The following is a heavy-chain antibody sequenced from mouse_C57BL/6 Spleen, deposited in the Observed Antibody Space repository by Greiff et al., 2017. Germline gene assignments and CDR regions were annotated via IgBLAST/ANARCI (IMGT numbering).Heavy chain of an antibody. CDR1: GYTFTSYG. D-gene: IGHD2-5*01. V-gene: IGHV1-81*01. Sequence: VQLQQSGAELARPGASVKLSCKASGYTFTSYGISWVKQRTGQGLEWIGEIYPRSGNTYYNEKFKGKATLTADKSSSTAYMELRSLTSEDSAVXFCARHYDYSNHWYCDVWGTGTTVTVSS. J-gene: IGHJ1*03. CDR2: IYPRSGNT. CDR3: ARHYDYSNHWYCDV.